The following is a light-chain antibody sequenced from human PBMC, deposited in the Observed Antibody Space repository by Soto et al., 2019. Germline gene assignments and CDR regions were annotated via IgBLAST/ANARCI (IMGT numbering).Light chain of an antibody. CDR2: KAS. CDR3: NRYNSYPAA. Sequence: DIQMTQSPSTLSGSPGDRVTITCRASQTISSWLAWYQQKPGKAPKLLIYKASTLKSGVPSRFSGSGSGTEFTLTISSLRPDDFETYSGNRYNSYPAASGQGTKG. CDR1: QTISSW. J-gene: IGKJ1*01. V-gene: IGKV1-5*03.